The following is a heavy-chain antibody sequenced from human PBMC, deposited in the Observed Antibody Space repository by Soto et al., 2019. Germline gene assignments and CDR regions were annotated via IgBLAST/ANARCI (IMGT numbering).Heavy chain of an antibody. D-gene: IGHD3-3*01. J-gene: IGHJ6*02. CDR3: VRYYDFWSGPHYYGMDV. Sequence: SETLSLTCTVSGGSISSYYWSWIRQPAGKGLEWIGRIYTSGSTNYNPSLKSRVTISADKSTSTAYLQWSSLKASDTAMYYCVRYYDFWSGPHYYGMDVWGRGTTVTVSS. V-gene: IGHV4-4*07. CDR2: IYTSGST. CDR1: GGSISSYY.